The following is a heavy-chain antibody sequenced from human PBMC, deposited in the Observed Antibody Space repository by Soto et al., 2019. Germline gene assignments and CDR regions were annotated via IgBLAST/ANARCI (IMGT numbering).Heavy chain of an antibody. CDR3: ARTYRRLSAYFDL. CDR1: GASISIGGYS. CDR2: VYPGGTT. J-gene: IGHJ4*02. V-gene: IGHV4-30-2*01. Sequence: SETLSLTCDVSGASISIGGYSLSWIRRPPGAALEWIGYVYPGGTTYYTPSLKSRLSMSVDRSANQVSLRLRSVTAAATAIYYCARTYRRLSAYFDLWGQGNRVTV. D-gene: IGHD5-18*01.